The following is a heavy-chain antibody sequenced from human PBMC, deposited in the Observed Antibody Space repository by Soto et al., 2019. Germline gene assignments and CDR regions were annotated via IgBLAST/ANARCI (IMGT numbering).Heavy chain of an antibody. Sequence: QVQLQESGPGLVKPSETLSLTCTVSGGSISSYYWSWIRQPPGKGLEWIGYIYYSGSTNYNPSLKSRVTISVDTSKNQFSLKLSSVTAADTVVYYCARRYGGNFDSWGQGTLVTVSS. CDR1: GGSISSYY. D-gene: IGHD1-26*01. CDR3: ARRYGGNFDS. V-gene: IGHV4-59*01. CDR2: IYYSGST. J-gene: IGHJ4*02.